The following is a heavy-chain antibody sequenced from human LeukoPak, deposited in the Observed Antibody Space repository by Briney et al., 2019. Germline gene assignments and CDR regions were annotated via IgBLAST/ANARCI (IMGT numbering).Heavy chain of an antibody. CDR3: ARFSPGGYSYFDY. V-gene: IGHV1-69*13. CDR2: IIPIFGTA. CDR1: GGTFSSYA. J-gene: IGHJ4*02. Sequence: SLKVSCKASGGTFSSYAISWVRQAPGQGLEWMGGIIPIFGTANYAQKFQGRVTITADESTSTAYMELSSLRSEDTAVYYCARFSPGGYSYFDYWGQGTLVTVSS. D-gene: IGHD3-16*01.